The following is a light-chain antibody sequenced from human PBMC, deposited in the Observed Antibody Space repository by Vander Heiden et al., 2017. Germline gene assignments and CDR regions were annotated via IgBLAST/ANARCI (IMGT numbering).Light chain of an antibody. Sequence: DIQLTPSPYSLSASVGDRVTITCRASQSISSYLNWYQQKPGKAPKLLIYTTSTVQSGVPSRFSGSGSGTDFTLTISRLQPEDFATYYCQQSYSTPSTFGQGTKVEIK. CDR1: QSISSY. CDR2: TTS. V-gene: IGKV1-39*01. CDR3: QQSYSTPST. J-gene: IGKJ1*01.